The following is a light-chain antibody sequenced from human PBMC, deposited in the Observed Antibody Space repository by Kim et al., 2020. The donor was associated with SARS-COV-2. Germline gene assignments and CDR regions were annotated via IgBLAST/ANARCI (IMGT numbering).Light chain of an antibody. CDR2: GAS. Sequence: EIVLTQSPGTLSLSPGESGTLSCRATQSVGNNFLAWYQQKPGQAPRLLIHGASTRVTGIPDRFSGSGSGTDFTLTISRLEPEDFAVYSCQQYAHSPITFGGGTKVDIK. J-gene: IGKJ4*01. V-gene: IGKV3-20*01. CDR3: QQYAHSPIT. CDR1: QSVGNNF.